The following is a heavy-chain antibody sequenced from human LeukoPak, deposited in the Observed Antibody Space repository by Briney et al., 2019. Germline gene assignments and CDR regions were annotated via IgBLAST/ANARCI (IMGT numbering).Heavy chain of an antibody. Sequence: GGSLRLSCAASGFTVSSNYMSWVRQAPGKGLEWVSVIYSGGSTYYADSVKGRFTISRDNSMNTLYLQMNSLRAEDTAVYYCARALYSSGWYDYWGQGTLVTVSS. J-gene: IGHJ4*02. V-gene: IGHV3-53*01. D-gene: IGHD6-19*01. CDR3: ARALYSSGWYDY. CDR2: IYSGGST. CDR1: GFTVSSNY.